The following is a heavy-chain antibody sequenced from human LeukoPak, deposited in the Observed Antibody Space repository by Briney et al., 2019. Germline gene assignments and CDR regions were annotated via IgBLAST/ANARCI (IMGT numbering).Heavy chain of an antibody. V-gene: IGHV1-69*04. CDR2: IIPILGIA. D-gene: IGHD3-22*01. Sequence: SVKVSCKASGGTFSRYAISWVRQAPGQGREWMGRIIPILGIANYAQKFQGRVTITADKSTSTAYMELSSLRPEDTAVYYCARGYDSSGYSPSDYWGQGALVTVSS. CDR1: GGTFSRYA. CDR3: ARGYDSSGYSPSDY. J-gene: IGHJ4*02.